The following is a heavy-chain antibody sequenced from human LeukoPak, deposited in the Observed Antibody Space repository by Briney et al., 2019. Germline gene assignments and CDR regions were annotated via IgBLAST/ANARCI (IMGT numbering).Heavy chain of an antibody. D-gene: IGHD6-19*01. J-gene: IGHJ3*02. V-gene: IGHV4-59*08. Sequence: SETLSLTCAVYGGSFSGYYWSWIRQPPGKGLEWIGYIYYSGSTNYNPSLKSRVTISVDTSKNQFSLKLSSVTAADTAVYYCARLEWGPGSRFGSGWQTRPYAFDIWGQGTMVTVSS. CDR3: ARLEWGPGSRFGSGWQTRPYAFDI. CDR1: GGSFSGYY. CDR2: IYYSGST.